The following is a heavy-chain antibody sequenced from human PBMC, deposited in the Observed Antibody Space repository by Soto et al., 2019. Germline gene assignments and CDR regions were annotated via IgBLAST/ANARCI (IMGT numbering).Heavy chain of an antibody. CDR1: GFTFSSYG. J-gene: IGHJ4*02. Sequence: EVQLVESGGGLVQPGGSLRLSCAASGFTFSSYGMNWVRQAPGKGLEWVSYISSSTTIYYADSVKGRFTISRDNAKTSLYLHMNSLRDEDTAVYYCARSLARNARFDYWGQGTLVTVSS. CDR2: ISSSTTI. V-gene: IGHV3-48*02. CDR3: ARSLARNARFDY. D-gene: IGHD1-1*01.